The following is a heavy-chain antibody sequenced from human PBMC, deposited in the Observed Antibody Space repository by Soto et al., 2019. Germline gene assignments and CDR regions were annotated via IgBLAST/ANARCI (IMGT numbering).Heavy chain of an antibody. CDR2: ISGSGGNST. Sequence: EVQLLESGGGLVQPGGSLRLSCAASGFTFSTYAMSWVRQAPGKGLEWVSAISGSGGNSTFYGDSVKGRFTISRDNSKNTLYLQMNSLGCEATDVYYCAKGGGSCCFDNWAQGTLVTVSS. V-gene: IGHV3-23*01. J-gene: IGHJ4*02. CDR3: AKGGGSCCFDN. D-gene: IGHD2-15*01. CDR1: GFTFSTYA.